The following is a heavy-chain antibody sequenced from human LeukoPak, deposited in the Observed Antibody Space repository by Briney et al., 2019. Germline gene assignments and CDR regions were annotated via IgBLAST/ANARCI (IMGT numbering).Heavy chain of an antibody. CDR1: GGSISSGGYY. CDR2: IYYSGST. Sequence: SQTLSLTCTVSGGSISSGGYYWSWIRQHPGKGLEWIGYIYYSGSTYYNPSPKSRVTISVDTSKNQFSLRLSSVTAADTAVYYCARDKRLVVPAAMTYYYGMDVWGQGTTVTVSS. V-gene: IGHV4-31*03. J-gene: IGHJ6*02. CDR3: ARDKRLVVPAAMTYYYGMDV. D-gene: IGHD2-2*01.